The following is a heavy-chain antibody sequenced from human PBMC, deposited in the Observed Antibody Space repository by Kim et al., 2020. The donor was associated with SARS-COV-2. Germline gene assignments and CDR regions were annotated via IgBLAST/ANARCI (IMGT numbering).Heavy chain of an antibody. J-gene: IGHJ4*02. V-gene: IGHV3-30*18. CDR3: AKAWGKGFDY. Sequence: GGSLRLSCTASGFTFSSYGMHWVRQAPGKGLEWVAVISYDGSNKYYADSVKGRFTISRDNSKNTLYLQMNSLRAEDTAVYYCAKAWGKGFDYWGQGTLVTVSS. D-gene: IGHD1-26*01. CDR1: GFTFSSYG. CDR2: ISYDGSNK.